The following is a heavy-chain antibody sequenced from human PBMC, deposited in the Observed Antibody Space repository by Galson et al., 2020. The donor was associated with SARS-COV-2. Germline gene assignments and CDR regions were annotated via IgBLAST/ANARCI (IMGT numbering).Heavy chain of an antibody. CDR1: DNIFTTYG. D-gene: IGHD4-17*01. J-gene: IGHJ3*02. CDR2: VSGNSAIA. Sequence: ASVKVSCKASDNIFTTYGISWVRRAPGQGLEWMGWVSGNSAIAHYAKKFQGRVTMTTYTSTPTAYMELRSLRSDDTAVYYFARDWHYAEIGLYGGTDVFDIGGEGTMVAVSS. V-gene: IGHV1-18*01. CDR3: ARDWHYAEIGLYGGTDVFDI.